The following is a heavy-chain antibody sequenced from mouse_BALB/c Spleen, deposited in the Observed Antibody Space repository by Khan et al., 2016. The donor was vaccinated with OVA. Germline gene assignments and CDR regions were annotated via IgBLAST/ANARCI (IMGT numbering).Heavy chain of an antibody. J-gene: IGHJ4*01. CDR3: TGRLSCFALDY. Sequence: QIQLVQSGPELKKPGETVKISCKASGYTFTNNGMNWEKQAPAKGIKWMGWINTYTGESTYADDFKGRFSFSVETSASTAYLQMNNLKDEDTATCCGTGRLSCFALDYWGQGTSVTVSA. V-gene: IGHV9-3-1*01. D-gene: IGHD1-2*01. CDR2: INTYTGES. CDR1: GYTFTNNG.